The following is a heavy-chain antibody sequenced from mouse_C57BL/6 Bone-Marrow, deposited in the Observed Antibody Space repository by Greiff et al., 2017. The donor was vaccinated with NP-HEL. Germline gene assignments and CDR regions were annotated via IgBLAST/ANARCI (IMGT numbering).Heavy chain of an antibody. Sequence: EVQRVESGPGLEKPSQSLSLTCSVTGYSITSGYYWNWIRQFPGNKLEWMGYIRYDGSNNYNPSLKNRTSITRYTSMNQFFLKLNSVTTDDTATYYWASGDFRGWGQGTLVTVSA. CDR3: ASGDFRG. CDR2: IRYDGSN. CDR1: GYSITSGYY. D-gene: IGHD3-1*01. V-gene: IGHV3-6*01. J-gene: IGHJ3*01.